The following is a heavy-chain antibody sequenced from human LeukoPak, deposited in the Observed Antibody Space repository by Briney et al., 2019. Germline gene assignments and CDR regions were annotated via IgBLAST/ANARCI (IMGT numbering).Heavy chain of an antibody. J-gene: IGHJ6*04. CDR1: GFTFSSYA. Sequence: PGGSLRLSCAASGFTFSSYAMHWVRQAPGKGLEWVAVISYDGSNKYYADSVKGRFTISRDNSKNTLYLQMNSLRAEDTAVYFCAKDRRVRGQDVWGKGTTVTISS. V-gene: IGHV3-30*04. CDR3: AKDRRVRGQDV. CDR2: ISYDGSNK. D-gene: IGHD3-10*01.